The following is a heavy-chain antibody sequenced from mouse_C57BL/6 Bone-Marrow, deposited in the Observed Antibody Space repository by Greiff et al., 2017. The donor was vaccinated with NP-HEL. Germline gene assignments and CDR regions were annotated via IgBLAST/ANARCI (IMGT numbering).Heavy chain of an antibody. Sequence: VQLQQSGAELVRPGASVKLSCTASGFNIKDDYMHWVKQRPEQGLEWIGWIDPENGDTEYASKFQGKATITADTSSNTAYLQLSSLTSEDTAVYYWTTPDDVYWYFDVWGTGTTVTVSS. D-gene: IGHD2-3*01. CDR1: GFNIKDDY. CDR2: IDPENGDT. J-gene: IGHJ1*03. V-gene: IGHV14-4*01. CDR3: TTPDDVYWYFDV.